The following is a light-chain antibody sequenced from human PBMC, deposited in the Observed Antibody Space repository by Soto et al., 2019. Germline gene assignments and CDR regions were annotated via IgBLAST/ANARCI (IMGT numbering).Light chain of an antibody. CDR2: DAS. CDR1: QSISSW. V-gene: IGKV1-5*01. CDR3: QHYNNYSPH. Sequence: DIQMTQSPSTLSASVGDRVTITCRASQSISSWLAWYQQKPGKAPKLLIYDASSLESGVPSRFSGSGSGTEFTLTVSSLQPDDFATYYCQHYNNYSPHFGQGTKVEIK. J-gene: IGKJ1*01.